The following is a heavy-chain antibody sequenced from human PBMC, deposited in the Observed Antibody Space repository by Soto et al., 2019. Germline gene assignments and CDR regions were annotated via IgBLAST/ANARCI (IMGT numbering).Heavy chain of an antibody. D-gene: IGHD2-15*01. CDR2: IYHSGSTNYNGST. J-gene: IGHJ4*02. CDR3: ARGFSYGSGGTCYAY. V-gene: IGHV4-59*01. CDR1: GVSISSYY. Sequence: SETLSLTCTVAGVSISSYYWSWIRQPPGKGLEWIGYIYHSGSTNYNGSTNYNPSLKSRVTISVDRSKNQFSLKLTSVTAADTAVYYCARGFSYGSGGTCYAYWGQGTLVTVSS.